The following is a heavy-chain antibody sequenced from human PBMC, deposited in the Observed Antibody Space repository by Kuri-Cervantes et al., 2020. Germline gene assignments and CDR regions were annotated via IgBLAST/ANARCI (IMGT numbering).Heavy chain of an antibody. CDR2: IKSKTDGGTT. CDR1: GFTFSNAW. J-gene: IGHJ6*02. CDR3: TTGPHSPYYYYYGMDV. Sequence: GESLKISCAASGFTFSNAWMSWVRQAPGKGLEWVGRIKSKTDGGTTDYAAPVKGRFTISRDDSKNTLYLQMNSLKTEDTAVYYCTTGPHSPYYYYYGMDVWGQGTTVTVSS. V-gene: IGHV3-15*01.